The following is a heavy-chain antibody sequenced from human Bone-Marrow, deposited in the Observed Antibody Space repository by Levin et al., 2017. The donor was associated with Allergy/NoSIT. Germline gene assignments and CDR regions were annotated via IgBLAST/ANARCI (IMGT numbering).Heavy chain of an antibody. CDR3: AKETDSTGYYGFDS. D-gene: IGHD3-22*01. V-gene: IGHV4-59*01. J-gene: IGHJ4*02. CDR1: GGSTNSYF. Sequence: PSETLSLTCTVSGGSTNSYFWNWIRQSPGKGLEWIGYINYLGSTNYNPSLQSRVSISRGTSKNQFSLHLRSVTAADTAVYFCAKETDSTGYYGFDSWGQGTLVTVSS. CDR2: INYLGST.